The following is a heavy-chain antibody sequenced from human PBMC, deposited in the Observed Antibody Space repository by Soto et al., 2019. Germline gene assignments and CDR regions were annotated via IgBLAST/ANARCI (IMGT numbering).Heavy chain of an antibody. CDR1: GYTFTSHG. CDR3: ASLITMVRGATDY. V-gene: IGHV1-18*01. D-gene: IGHD3-10*01. CDR2: NSAYNGDT. J-gene: IGHJ4*02. Sequence: QVQLVQSGTEVRKPGASVKVSCKASGYTFTSHGISWVRQAPGQGLEWMGWNSAYNGDTNDAQKFQGRVTITADESTSTAYMELSSLRSEDTAVYYCASLITMVRGATDYWGQGTLVTVSS.